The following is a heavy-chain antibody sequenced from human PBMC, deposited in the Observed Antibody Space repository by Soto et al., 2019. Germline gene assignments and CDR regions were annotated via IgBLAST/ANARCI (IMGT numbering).Heavy chain of an antibody. CDR3: AKDRRRDDSSCYPAY. J-gene: IGHJ4*02. V-gene: IGHV3-23*01. CDR2: ISGSGGST. D-gene: IGHD3-22*01. CDR1: GFTFSSYA. Sequence: EVQLLESGGGLVQPGGSLRLSCAASGFTFSSYAMSWVRQAPGKGLEWVSAISGSGGSTYYAESVKGRFTISRDNSKNTLYLHMNSLRAEDTAVYYCAKDRRRDDSSCYPAYWGQGTLVTVSS.